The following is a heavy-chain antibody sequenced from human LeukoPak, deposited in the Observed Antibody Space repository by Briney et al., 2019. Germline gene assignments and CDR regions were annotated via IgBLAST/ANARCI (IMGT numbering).Heavy chain of an antibody. CDR3: TVDTDYFEGLGFPRPALNDY. D-gene: IGHD3-22*01. CDR1: GFSFSTYS. J-gene: IGHJ4*02. V-gene: IGHV3-21*01. Sequence: GGSLRLSCSASGFSFSTYSMNWVRQAPGKGPEWVSSINSSSGDIYYGDSVKGRFIISRDNAKKSLYLQMISLRVEDTAVYFCTVDTDYFEGLGFPRPALNDYWGQGTLVTVSS. CDR2: INSSSGDI.